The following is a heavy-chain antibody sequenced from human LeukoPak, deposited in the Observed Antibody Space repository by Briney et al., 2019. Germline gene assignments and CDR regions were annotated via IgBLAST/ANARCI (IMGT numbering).Heavy chain of an antibody. CDR2: INHSGST. J-gene: IGHJ3*02. Sequence: PSETLSLTCAVYGGSFSGYYWSWIRQPPGKGLEWIGEINHSGSTNYNPSLKSRVTISVDTSKNQFSLKLSSVTAADTAVYYCARGGLERFYPGGAFDIWGQGTMVTVSS. CDR1: GGSFSGYY. CDR3: ARGGLERFYPGGAFDI. V-gene: IGHV4-34*01. D-gene: IGHD1-1*01.